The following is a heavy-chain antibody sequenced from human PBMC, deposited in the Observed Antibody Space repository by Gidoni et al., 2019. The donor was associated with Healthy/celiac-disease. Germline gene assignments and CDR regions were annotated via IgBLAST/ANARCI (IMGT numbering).Heavy chain of an antibody. V-gene: IGHV3-23*01. CDR3: ANHYGDWRSYFDY. J-gene: IGHJ4*02. CDR2: ISGSGGST. D-gene: IGHD4-17*01. Sequence: EVQLLESGGGLVQPGGSLRLSCAASGFTFSSYAMSWVRQAPGKGLEWVSAISGSGGSTYYADSVKGRFTISRDNSKNTLYLQMNSLRAEDTAVYYCANHYGDWRSYFDYWGQGTLVTVSS. CDR1: GFTFSSYA.